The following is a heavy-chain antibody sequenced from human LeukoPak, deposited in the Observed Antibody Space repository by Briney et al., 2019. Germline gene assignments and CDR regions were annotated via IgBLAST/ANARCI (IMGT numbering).Heavy chain of an antibody. CDR1: GGTFSSYA. CDR2: IIPIFGTA. J-gene: IGHJ6*03. Sequence: SVKVSCKASGGTFSSYAISWVRQAPGQGLEWMGRIIPIFGTANYAQKFQGRVTITTDESTSTAYMELSSLRSEDTAVYYCAGCERWLRPYYYYYMDVWGKGTTVTVSS. CDR3: AGCERWLRPYYYYYMDV. V-gene: IGHV1-69*05. D-gene: IGHD5-12*01.